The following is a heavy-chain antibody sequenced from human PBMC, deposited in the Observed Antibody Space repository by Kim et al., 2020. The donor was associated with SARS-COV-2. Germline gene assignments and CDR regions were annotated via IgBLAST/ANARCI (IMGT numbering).Heavy chain of an antibody. D-gene: IGHD2-2*01. V-gene: IGHV4-31*03. Sequence: SETLSLTCTVSGGSISSGGYYWSWIRQHPGKGLEWIGYIYYSGSTYYNPSLESRVTISVDTSKNQFSLKLSSVTAADTAVYYCAGDTDCSSTSCYYGMDVWGQGTTVTVSS. J-gene: IGHJ6*02. CDR3: AGDTDCSSTSCYYGMDV. CDR2: IYYSGST. CDR1: GGSISSGGYY.